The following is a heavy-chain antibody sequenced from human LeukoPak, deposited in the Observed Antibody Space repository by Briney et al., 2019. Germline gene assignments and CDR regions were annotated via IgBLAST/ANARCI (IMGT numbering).Heavy chain of an antibody. Sequence: PSETLSLTCTVSGGSISSYYWSWIRQPPGKGLEWIGYIYYSGSTNYNPSLKSRVTISVDTSKNQFSLKLSSVTAADTAVYYCARDRGYGSGSPFDYCGQGTLVTVSS. V-gene: IGHV4-59*01. CDR1: GGSISSYY. CDR2: IYYSGST. CDR3: ARDRGYGSGSPFDY. J-gene: IGHJ4*02. D-gene: IGHD3-10*01.